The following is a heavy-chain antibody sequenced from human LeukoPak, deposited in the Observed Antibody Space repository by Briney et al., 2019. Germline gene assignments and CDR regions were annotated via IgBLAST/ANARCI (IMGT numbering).Heavy chain of an antibody. J-gene: IGHJ4*02. Sequence: GASVKVSCKASGYTFTSYGISWVRQAPGQGLEWMGWISAYNGNTNYAQKLQGRVTMTTDASTSTAYMELRSLRSDDTAVYYCARDLPVSSGYYFDYWGQGTLVTVSS. V-gene: IGHV1-18*01. CDR1: GYTFTSYG. CDR2: ISAYNGNT. D-gene: IGHD3-22*01. CDR3: ARDLPVSSGYYFDY.